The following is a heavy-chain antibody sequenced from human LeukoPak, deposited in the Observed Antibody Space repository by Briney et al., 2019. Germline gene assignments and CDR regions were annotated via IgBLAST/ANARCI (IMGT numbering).Heavy chain of an antibody. J-gene: IGHJ4*02. CDR3: AGSRTGSYYGVYY. Sequence: SETLSLACAVYGGSFSAYYWSWIRQPPGKGLEWIGEIHHGGRTSHNPSLKSRVTISVDTSKNQFSLTLTSVTVADTAVYYCAGSRTGSYYGVYYWGQGTLVTVSS. CDR2: IHHGGRT. D-gene: IGHD1-26*01. V-gene: IGHV4-34*01. CDR1: GGSFSAYY.